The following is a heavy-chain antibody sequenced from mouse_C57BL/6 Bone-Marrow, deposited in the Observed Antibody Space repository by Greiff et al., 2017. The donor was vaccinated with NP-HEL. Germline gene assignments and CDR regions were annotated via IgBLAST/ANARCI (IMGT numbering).Heavy chain of an antibody. V-gene: IGHV5-15*01. CDR1: GFTFSDYG. CDR2: ISNLAYSI. Sequence: EVQRVESGGGLVQPGGSLKLSCAASGFTFSDYGMAWVRQAPRKGPEWVAFISNLAYSIYYADTVTGRFTISRENAKNTLYLEMSSLGSEDTAMYCCARRVGGYYAMDYWGQGTSVTVSS. J-gene: IGHJ4*01. CDR3: ARRVGGYYAMDY.